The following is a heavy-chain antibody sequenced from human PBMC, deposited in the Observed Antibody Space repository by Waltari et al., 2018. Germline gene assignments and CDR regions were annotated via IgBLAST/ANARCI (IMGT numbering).Heavy chain of an antibody. V-gene: IGHV4-59*01. D-gene: IGHD1-20*01. CDR3: ARMGYKTYGMDV. Sequence: QVQLQESGPRLVKPSETLSLTCSVSGGSIRSYYWAWIRQSPGTGLHWIGYVYYSGTTNYSPSLKSRVTMSVDSSRKEISLKMTAVTAADTAVYYCARMGYKTYGMDVWGRGTPVTVSS. J-gene: IGHJ6*02. CDR2: VYYSGTT. CDR1: GGSIRSYY.